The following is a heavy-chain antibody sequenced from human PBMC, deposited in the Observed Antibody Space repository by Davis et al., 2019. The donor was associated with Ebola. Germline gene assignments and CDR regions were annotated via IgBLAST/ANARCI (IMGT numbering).Heavy chain of an antibody. CDR2: IDWDDDK. CDR1: GFSLSTSGMC. D-gene: IGHD2-2*01. CDR3: ARMYVVPAARTGSRYYYYMDV. Sequence: SGPTLVKPTQTLTLTCTFSGFSLSTSGMCVSWIRQPPGKALEWLALIDWDDDKYYSTSLKTRLTISKDTSKNQVVLTMTNMDPVDTATYYCARMYVVPAARTGSRYYYYMDVWGKGTTVTVSS. V-gene: IGHV2-70*01. J-gene: IGHJ6*03.